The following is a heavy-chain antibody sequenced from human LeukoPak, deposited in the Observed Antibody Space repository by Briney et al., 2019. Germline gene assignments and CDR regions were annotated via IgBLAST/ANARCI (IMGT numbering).Heavy chain of an antibody. D-gene: IGHD3-10*01. CDR1: GGSISSGSYY. CDR2: IHTTGST. CDR3: ASQALGVSLDY. J-gene: IGHJ4*02. V-gene: IGHV4-61*02. Sequence: SQTLSLTCTVSGGSISSGSYYWSWIRQPAGKGLEWIGRIHTTGSTNYNPSLKSRVTISVDTSKNQFSLKLSSVTAADTAVYYCASQALGVSLDYWGQGTLVTVSS.